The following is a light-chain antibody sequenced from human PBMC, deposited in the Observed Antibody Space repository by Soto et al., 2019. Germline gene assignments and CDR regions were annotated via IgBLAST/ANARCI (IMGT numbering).Light chain of an antibody. CDR3: QQYDNLLP. CDR2: DAS. V-gene: IGKV1-33*01. J-gene: IGKJ3*01. CDR1: QDINNY. Sequence: DMQMTQFPSSLSASVGGRVTITCQASQDINNYLNWYQQKPGKPPKLLISDASNLETGAPSRFSGSGSGTDFTFTISSLQPEDIATYYCQQYDNLLPFGPGTTGDIK.